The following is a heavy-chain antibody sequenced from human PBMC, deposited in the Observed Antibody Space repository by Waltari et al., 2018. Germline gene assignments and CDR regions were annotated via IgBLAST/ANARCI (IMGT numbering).Heavy chain of an antibody. V-gene: IGHV4-39*07. Sequence: QLQLQESGPGLVKPSETLSLTCTVSGGSISSSSYYWGWIRQPPGKGLEWIGSIYYSGSTYYNPSLKSRVTISVDTSKNQFSLKLSSVTAADTAVYYCASLRSGYDLGYWGQGTLVTVSS. CDR3: ASLRSGYDLGY. CDR2: IYYSGST. CDR1: GGSISSSSYY. J-gene: IGHJ4*02. D-gene: IGHD5-12*01.